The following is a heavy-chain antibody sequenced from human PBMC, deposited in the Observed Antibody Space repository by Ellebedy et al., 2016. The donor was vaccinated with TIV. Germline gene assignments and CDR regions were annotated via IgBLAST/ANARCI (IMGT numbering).Heavy chain of an antibody. V-gene: IGHV1-46*04. Sequence: ASVKVSCKASGYTLTKYYMHWVRQAPGQGLEWMGIIDPRGGSTTSAQKLQGRFTLTGDTSTSTAYMELSSLRSEDTAVYYCATFSGSSGSFDYWGQGTLVTVSS. CDR3: ATFSGSSGSFDY. CDR1: GYTLTKYY. J-gene: IGHJ4*02. D-gene: IGHD3-22*01. CDR2: IDPRGGST.